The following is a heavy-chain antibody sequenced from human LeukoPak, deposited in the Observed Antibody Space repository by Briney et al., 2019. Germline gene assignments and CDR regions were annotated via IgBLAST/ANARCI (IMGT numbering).Heavy chain of an antibody. CDR1: GYTFTSYG. D-gene: IGHD3-9*01. Sequence: ASVKVSCKAFGYTFTSYGINWVRQAPGQGLEWMGWISAYTGNTNYAQKLQDRVTMTTDTSTSTAYMELRSLRSDDTALYYCARMWVLAGYYVDYWGQGTLVTVSS. V-gene: IGHV1-18*01. CDR2: ISAYTGNT. J-gene: IGHJ4*02. CDR3: ARMWVLAGYYVDY.